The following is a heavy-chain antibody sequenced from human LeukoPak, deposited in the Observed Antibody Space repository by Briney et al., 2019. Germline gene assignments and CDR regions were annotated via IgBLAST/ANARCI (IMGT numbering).Heavy chain of an antibody. CDR1: GYTFTGSY. D-gene: IGHD3-3*01. V-gene: IGHV1-2*02. CDR2: INPNSGGT. J-gene: IGHJ4*02. CDR3: ARDIDYDFWSGYSGGVVY. Sequence: ASVKVSCKASGYTFTGSYMHWVRQAPGHGLEWMGWINPNSGGTNYAQKSQGRVTMTRDTSISTAYMELSRLRADDTAVYYCARDIDYDFWSGYSGGVVYWGQGTLVTVSS.